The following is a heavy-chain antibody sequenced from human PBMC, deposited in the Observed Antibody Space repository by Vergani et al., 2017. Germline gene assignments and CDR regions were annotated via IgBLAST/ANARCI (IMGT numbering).Heavy chain of an antibody. V-gene: IGHV1-18*01. CDR1: GYTFSTYG. J-gene: IGHJ4*02. Sequence: QVQLVQSGAEVKKPGASVKVSCKASGYTFSTYGISWVRQAPGQGLEWMGWISAYNGNTNYPEKFQGRLTMTTDTSTRTAYMELRSLRSDDTAVYSCAREKGTGDLDYWGQGTLVTVSS. D-gene: IGHD7-27*01. CDR2: ISAYNGNT. CDR3: AREKGTGDLDY.